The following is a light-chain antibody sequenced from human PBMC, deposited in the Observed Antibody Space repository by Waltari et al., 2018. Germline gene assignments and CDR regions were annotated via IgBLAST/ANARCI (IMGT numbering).Light chain of an antibody. V-gene: IGKV2D-29*01. CDR1: QSLLYTAGKTY. Sequence: DIVMTQTPVSLSVTPGQSASISCKSSQSLLYTAGKTYFYWYLQKAGQPPQLLIYEISKRFSGVPDRFSGSGSGTDFTLKISRVEAEDVGVYYCMQTKQFPWTLGQGTKVEVK. CDR3: MQTKQFPWT. CDR2: EIS. J-gene: IGKJ1*01.